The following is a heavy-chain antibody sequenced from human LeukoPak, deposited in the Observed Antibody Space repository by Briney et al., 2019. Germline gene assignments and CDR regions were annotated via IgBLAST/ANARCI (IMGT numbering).Heavy chain of an antibody. Sequence: GGSLRLSCAASGFTFSSYGMHWVRQAPGKGLEWVAFIRYDGSNKYYADSVKGRFTISRDNSKNTLYLQMNSLRAEDTAVYYCARADYGSGSYYGYYYYMDVWGKGTTVTVSS. CDR3: ARADYGSGSYYGYYYYMDV. CDR1: GFTFSSYG. J-gene: IGHJ6*03. D-gene: IGHD3-10*01. V-gene: IGHV3-30*02. CDR2: IRYDGSNK.